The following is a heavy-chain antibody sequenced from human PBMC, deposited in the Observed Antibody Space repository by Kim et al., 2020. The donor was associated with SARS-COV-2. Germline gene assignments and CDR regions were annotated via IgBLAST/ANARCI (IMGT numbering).Heavy chain of an antibody. Sequence: GESLKISCKGSGYTFTNYWIGWVRQRPGKGLEWMGIFHPGDSDTRYSPSFQGHVTISADKSITTAYVQWRSLKASDTAMYYCGRLPRFYCSGGSCYGAYFDSWAREPWSPSRQ. D-gene: IGHD2-15*01. V-gene: IGHV5-51*01. J-gene: IGHJ4*02. CDR2: FHPGDSDT. CDR1: GYTFTNYW. CDR3: GRLPRFYCSGGSCYGAYFDS.